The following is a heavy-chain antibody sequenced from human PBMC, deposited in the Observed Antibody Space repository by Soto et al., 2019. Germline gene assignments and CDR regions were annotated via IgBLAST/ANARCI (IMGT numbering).Heavy chain of an antibody. D-gene: IGHD6-19*01. CDR3: ARSVAVPGAHIDY. Sequence: QVQLQESGPGLVKPSETLSLTCSVSGGSFSGPYWSWIRQSPGKGLEWLGYVYYTGSTNYSPSLRSRVSISVDTSKNEFSLRLSSVTAADTAVYFCARSVAVPGAHIDYWGQGTQVTVSS. CDR2: VYYTGST. CDR1: GGSFSGPY. J-gene: IGHJ4*02. V-gene: IGHV4-59*11.